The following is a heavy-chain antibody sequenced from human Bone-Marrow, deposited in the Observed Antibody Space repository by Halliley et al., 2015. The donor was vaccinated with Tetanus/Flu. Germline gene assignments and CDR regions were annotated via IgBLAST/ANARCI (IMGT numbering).Heavy chain of an antibody. D-gene: IGHD3-22*01. CDR3: ARTHNINYFDNSGYYDY. Sequence: LVKPTQTLTLTCTFSGFSLGTSGTCVNWIRQPPGKALEWLALIDWDNDKYYSESLKARLTISKDPTKNQVVLTMTDVDPVDTATYYCARTHNINYFDNSGYYDYWGPGTLVTVSP. V-gene: IGHV2-70*13. CDR2: IDWDNDK. CDR1: GFSLGTSGTC. J-gene: IGHJ4*02.